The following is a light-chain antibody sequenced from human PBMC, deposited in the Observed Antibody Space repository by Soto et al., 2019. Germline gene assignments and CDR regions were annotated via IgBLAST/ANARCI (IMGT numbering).Light chain of an antibody. V-gene: IGKV1-27*01. Sequence: DIQMTQSPSSLSASVGDRVTITCRASQDISNYLAWYQQKPGRVPKLLIYAASTLQSGVRSRFSGSGSGTDFTLTISSLQPEDVPSYYYPKYNSAPNTFGQGTNVEI. J-gene: IGKJ1*01. CDR1: QDISNY. CDR3: PKYNSAPNT. CDR2: AAS.